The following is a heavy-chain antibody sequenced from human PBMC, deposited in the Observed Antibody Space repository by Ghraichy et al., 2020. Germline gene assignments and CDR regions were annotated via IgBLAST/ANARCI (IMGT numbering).Heavy chain of an antibody. CDR2: ISYDGSSY. J-gene: IGHJ4*02. CDR1: GFSFSSYA. V-gene: IGHV3-30-3*01. D-gene: IGHD3-22*01. CDR3: ARDHPDMYYYDISGYYFVGYFDY. Sequence: GGSLRLSCAASGFSFSSYAFHWVRQAPGKGLEWMALISYDGSSYYYADSVKGRFTISRDNSKNKLSLQMNSLRAEDSAVYYCARDHPDMYYYDISGYYFVGYFDYWGQGTLVTVSS.